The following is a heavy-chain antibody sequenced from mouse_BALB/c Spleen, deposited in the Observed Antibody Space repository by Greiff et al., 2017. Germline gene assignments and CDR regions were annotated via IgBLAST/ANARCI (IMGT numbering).Heavy chain of an antibody. Sequence: VKLQQSGPGLVQPSQSLSITCTASGFSLTSYGVHWVRQSPGKGLEWLGVIWSGGSTDYNAAFISRLSISKDNSKSQVFFKMNSLQADDTAIYYCARNGVRRTGYAMDYWGQGTSVTVSS. J-gene: IGHJ4*01. CDR2: IWSGGST. V-gene: IGHV2-4-1*01. CDR3: ARNGVRRTGYAMDY. CDR1: GFSLTSYG. D-gene: IGHD2-14*01.